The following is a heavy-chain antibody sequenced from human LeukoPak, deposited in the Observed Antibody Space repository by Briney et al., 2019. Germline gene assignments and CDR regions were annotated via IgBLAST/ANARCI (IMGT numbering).Heavy chain of an antibody. CDR1: GFTISGYG. CDR3: ARVRDGYNPLDY. CDR2: IDSSGSYI. Sequence: GGSLRLSCAASGFTISGYGMNWVRQAPGKGLEWVSSIDSSGSYIFYADSLKGRFTISRDDAKNSLYLQMNSRRAEDTAVYYCARVRDGYNPLDYWGQGTLVTVSS. J-gene: IGHJ4*02. D-gene: IGHD5-24*01. V-gene: IGHV3-21*01.